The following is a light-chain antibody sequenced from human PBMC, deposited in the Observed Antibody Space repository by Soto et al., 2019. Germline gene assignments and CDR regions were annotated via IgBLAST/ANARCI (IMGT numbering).Light chain of an antibody. CDR2: GAS. V-gene: IGKV3-20*01. J-gene: IGKJ1*01. Sequence: EIVLTQSPGTLSLSPGERATLSCRAGQSVSSSYLAWYQQKPGQAPRLLIYGASSRATGIPDRFSGSGSGTDFTLTISRLEPEDFAVYYCQQYGSSPVTFGQGTKVAIK. CDR3: QQYGSSPVT. CDR1: QSVSSSY.